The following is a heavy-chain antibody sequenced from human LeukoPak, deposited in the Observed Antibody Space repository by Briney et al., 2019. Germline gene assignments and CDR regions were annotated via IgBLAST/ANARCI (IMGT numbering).Heavy chain of an antibody. D-gene: IGHD3-22*01. J-gene: IGHJ4*02. CDR2: IIPIFGTA. CDR3: ARDRWYYYDSSGYYSFDY. Sequence: ASVKVSCKASGGTFSSYAISWMRQAPGQGLEWMGGIIPIFGTANYAQKFQGRVTITTDESTSTAYMELSSLRSEDTAVYYCARDRWYYYDSSGYYSFDYWGQGTLVTVSS. V-gene: IGHV1-69*05. CDR1: GGTFSSYA.